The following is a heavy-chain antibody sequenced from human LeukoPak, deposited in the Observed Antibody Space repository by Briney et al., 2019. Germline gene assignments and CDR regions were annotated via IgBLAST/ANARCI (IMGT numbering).Heavy chain of an antibody. CDR2: IIPIFGTA. V-gene: IGHV1-69*13. J-gene: IGHJ6*02. CDR1: GYTFTSYG. D-gene: IGHD2-2*01. CDR3: ARRRDIVVVPAAHQYYYYGMDV. Sequence: EASVKVSCKASGYTFTSYGISWVRQAPGQGLEWMGGIIPIFGTANYAQKFQGRVTITADESTSTAYMELSSLRSEDTAVYYCARRRDIVVVPAAHQYYYYGMDVWGQGTTVTVSS.